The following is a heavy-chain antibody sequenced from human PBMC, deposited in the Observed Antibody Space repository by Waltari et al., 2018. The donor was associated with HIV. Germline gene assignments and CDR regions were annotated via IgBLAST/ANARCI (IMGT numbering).Heavy chain of an antibody. CDR1: GGSISSGGYY. Sequence: QVQLQESGPGLVKPSQTLSLTCTISGGSISSGGYYWSWFRLPPGKGLEWIGYIYYSGSTYYNPSLKILITISVDTSKNQFSLKLSSVTATDTAVYYCARGIITIFGVVRHGMDVWGQGTTVTVSS. V-gene: IGHV4-31*01. D-gene: IGHD3-3*01. CDR3: ARGIITIFGVVRHGMDV. J-gene: IGHJ6*02. CDR2: IYYSGST.